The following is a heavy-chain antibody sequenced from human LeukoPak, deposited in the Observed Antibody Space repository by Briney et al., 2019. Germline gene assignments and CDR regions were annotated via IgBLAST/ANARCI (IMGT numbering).Heavy chain of an antibody. CDR1: GGSFSGYY. J-gene: IGHJ4*02. CDR3: AKESMIVVVNLFDY. CDR2: INHSGST. D-gene: IGHD3-22*01. Sequence: SETLSLTCAGYGGSFSGYYWSWIRQPPGKGLEWIGEINHSGSTNYNPSLKSRVTISVDTSKNQFSLKLSSVTAADTAVYYCAKESMIVVVNLFDYWGQGTLVTVSS. V-gene: IGHV4-34*01.